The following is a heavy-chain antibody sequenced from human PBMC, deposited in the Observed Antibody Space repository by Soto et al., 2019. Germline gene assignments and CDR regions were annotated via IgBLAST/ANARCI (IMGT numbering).Heavy chain of an antibody. CDR3: DRVKTDDSNPRGPFSFYGLDV. V-gene: IGHV3-30-3*01. CDR2: ISYDGGHK. Sequence: QVQLVESGGGVVHPARSLRLSCSASEFNFRSYAMNWVRQAPGKGPEWVSGISYDGGHKFYGDSVRGRFTISRDSSKATVCLQMDSRSPKDTASFYFDRVKTDDSNPRGPFSFYGLDVGGQGATVTVSS. CDR1: EFNFRSYA. D-gene: IGHD4-4*01. J-gene: IGHJ6*02.